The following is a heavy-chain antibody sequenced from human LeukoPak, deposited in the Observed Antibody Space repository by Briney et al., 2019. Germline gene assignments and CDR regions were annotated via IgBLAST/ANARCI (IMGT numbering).Heavy chain of an antibody. CDR3: TRGGLGDYGDYGFDY. J-gene: IGHJ4*02. Sequence: GASVKVSCKASGYTFTGYYMHWVRQAPGQGLEWMGWINPNSGGTNYAQKFQGRVTLTRDTSISAAYMELSNLRSDDTAVYYCTRGGLGDYGDYGFDYWGQGTLVTVSS. CDR2: INPNSGGT. D-gene: IGHD4-17*01. V-gene: IGHV1-2*02. CDR1: GYTFTGYY.